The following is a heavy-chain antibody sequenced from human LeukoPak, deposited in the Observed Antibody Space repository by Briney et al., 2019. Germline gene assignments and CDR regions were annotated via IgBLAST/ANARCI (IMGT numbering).Heavy chain of an antibody. CDR2: IYYSGST. V-gene: IGHV4-59*01. CDR1: GGSISSYY. Sequence: PSETLSLTCTVSGGSISSYYWSWIRQPPEKGLEWIGYIYYSGSTNYNPSLKSRVTISVDTSKNQFSLKLSSVTAADTAVYYCARYSSSSSEVDYWGQGTLVTVSS. D-gene: IGHD6-6*01. J-gene: IGHJ4*02. CDR3: ARYSSSSSEVDY.